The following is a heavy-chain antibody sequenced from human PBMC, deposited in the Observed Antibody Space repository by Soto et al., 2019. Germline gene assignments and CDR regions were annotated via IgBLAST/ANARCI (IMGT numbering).Heavy chain of an antibody. J-gene: IGHJ6*02. V-gene: IGHV3-30-3*01. Sequence: QVRLVESGGGVVQPGRSLRLSCAASGFTFSNYAMHWVRQAPGKGLEWVAVMSFDETKKYHAASVEGRFTISRDNSQNTLDLQMNSLRAEDTALYYCARSHAPYYYDTTGFFFCLDVWGQGTTVVVSS. CDR1: GFTFSNYA. D-gene: IGHD3-22*01. CDR2: MSFDETKK. CDR3: ARSHAPYYYDTTGFFFCLDV.